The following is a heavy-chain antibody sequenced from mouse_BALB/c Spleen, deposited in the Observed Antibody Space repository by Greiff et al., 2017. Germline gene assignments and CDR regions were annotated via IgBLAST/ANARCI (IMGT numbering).Heavy chain of an antibody. CDR1: GFNIKDTY. J-gene: IGHJ3*01. CDR2: IDPANGNT. V-gene: IGHV14-3*02. Sequence: EVQLQQSGAELVKPGASVKLSCTASGFNIKDTYMHWVKQRPEQGLEWIGRIDPANGNTKYDPKFQGKATITADTSSNTAYLQLSSLTSEDTAVYYCARGGDGYYVAWLAYWDQGTLVTVSA. CDR3: ARGGDGYYVAWLAY. D-gene: IGHD2-3*01.